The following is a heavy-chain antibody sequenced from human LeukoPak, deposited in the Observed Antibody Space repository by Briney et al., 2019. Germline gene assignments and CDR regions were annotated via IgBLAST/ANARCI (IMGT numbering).Heavy chain of an antibody. J-gene: IGHJ4*02. Sequence: SETLSLTCTVSGGPISSSSYYWGWIRQPPGKGLEWIGSIYYSGSTYYNPSLKSRVTISVDTSKNQFSLKLSSVTAADTAVYYCARHLYYDILTGYNGRGPFDYWGQGTLVTVSS. CDR1: GGPISSSSYY. D-gene: IGHD3-9*01. CDR3: ARHLYYDILTGYNGRGPFDY. CDR2: IYYSGST. V-gene: IGHV4-39*01.